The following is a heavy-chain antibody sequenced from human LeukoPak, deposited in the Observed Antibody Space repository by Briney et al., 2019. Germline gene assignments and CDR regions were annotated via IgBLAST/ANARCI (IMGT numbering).Heavy chain of an antibody. CDR1: GFTLSSLA. CDR3: ARVQRSYDFWSGYRDY. Sequence: PGGSLRLSCAASGFTLSSLAMHWVRQAPGKGLEYVSAISSNGGSTYYANSVKGRFTISRDNSKNTLYLQMGSLRAEDMAVYYCARVQRSYDFWSGYRDYWGQGTLVTVSS. D-gene: IGHD3-3*01. CDR2: ISSNGGST. J-gene: IGHJ4*02. V-gene: IGHV3-64*01.